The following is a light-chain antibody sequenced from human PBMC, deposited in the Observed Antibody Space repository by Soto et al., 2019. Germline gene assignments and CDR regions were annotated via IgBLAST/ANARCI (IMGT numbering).Light chain of an antibody. J-gene: IGKJ1*01. Sequence: DIQMTQSPSTLSASVGDRVTITCRASQSLSSWLAWYQQKPGKAPKLLISKASSLESGVPSRFSGSGSGTECTLTISSLQPDDFATYYCQQYNSYPWTFGQGTKVEIK. CDR2: KAS. V-gene: IGKV1-5*03. CDR1: QSLSSW. CDR3: QQYNSYPWT.